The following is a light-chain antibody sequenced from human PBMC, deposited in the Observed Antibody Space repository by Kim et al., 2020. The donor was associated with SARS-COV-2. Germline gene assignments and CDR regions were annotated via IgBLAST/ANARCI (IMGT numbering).Light chain of an antibody. CDR1: KLGDKY. Sequence: PGTTASITCSGDKLGDKYACWYQQKPGQSPVLVIYQDSKRPSGIPERFSGSNSGNTATLTISGTQAMDEADYYCQAWDSSTAKFGGGTQLTVL. CDR2: QDS. CDR3: QAWDSSTAK. J-gene: IGLJ3*02. V-gene: IGLV3-1*01.